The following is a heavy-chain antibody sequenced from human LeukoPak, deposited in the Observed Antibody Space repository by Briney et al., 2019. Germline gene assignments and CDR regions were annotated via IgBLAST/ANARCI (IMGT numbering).Heavy chain of an antibody. D-gene: IGHD1-7*01. CDR1: GFTFRSYS. V-gene: IGHV3-21*01. CDR2: ISSSSSYI. CDR3: ATLLELLYYFDY. Sequence: GGSLRLSCAASGFTFRSYSMNWVRQAPGKGLEWVSSISSSSSYIYYADSVKGRFTISRDNAKNSLYLQMNSLRVEDTAVYYCATLLELLYYFDYWGQGTLVTVSS. J-gene: IGHJ4*02.